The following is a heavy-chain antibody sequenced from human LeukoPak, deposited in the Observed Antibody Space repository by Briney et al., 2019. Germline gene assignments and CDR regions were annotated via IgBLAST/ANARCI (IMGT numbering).Heavy chain of an antibody. D-gene: IGHD6-13*01. Sequence: PGGSLRLSCAASGFTFSGYGMHWVRQAPGKGLEWVAVIWYDGINKYYGDSVKGRFTISGDSSKNTLYLQMNSLRAEDTAVYYCARDIAPGGQYYFDYWGQGTLVTVSS. CDR1: GFTFSGYG. CDR2: IWYDGINK. J-gene: IGHJ4*02. V-gene: IGHV3-33*01. CDR3: ARDIAPGGQYYFDY.